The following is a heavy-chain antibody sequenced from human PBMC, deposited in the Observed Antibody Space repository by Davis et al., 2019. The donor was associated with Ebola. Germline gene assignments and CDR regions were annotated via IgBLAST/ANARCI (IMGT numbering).Heavy chain of an antibody. CDR1: GFTFSSYG. J-gene: IGHJ4*02. Sequence: GESLKISCAASGFTFSSYGIHWVRQAPGKGLEWVAVISYDGSIKYYADSVKGRFTISRDNSKNTLYLQMNSLRAEDTAVYYRAKDALAYCGGDCPNYFDSWGQGTLVTVSS. CDR2: ISYDGSIK. V-gene: IGHV3-30*18. D-gene: IGHD2-21*02. CDR3: AKDALAYCGGDCPNYFDS.